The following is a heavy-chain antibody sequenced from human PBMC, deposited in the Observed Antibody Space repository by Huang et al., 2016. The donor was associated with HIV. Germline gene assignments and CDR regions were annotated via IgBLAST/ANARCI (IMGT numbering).Heavy chain of an antibody. CDR2: ISYDGSNQ. J-gene: IGHJ4*02. D-gene: IGHD3-10*01. Sequence: QERLVESGGGVVQPGRSLRLSCAASGFTFSSYAMHWVRQGPGKGLEWVAVISYDGSNQHYVDSVKGRFTISRDNSKKMLYLQMNSLRMGDTAVYYCARGSAGVLWFGEMWGQGTLVTVSS. V-gene: IGHV3-30*04. CDR1: GFTFSSYA. CDR3: ARGSAGVLWFGEM.